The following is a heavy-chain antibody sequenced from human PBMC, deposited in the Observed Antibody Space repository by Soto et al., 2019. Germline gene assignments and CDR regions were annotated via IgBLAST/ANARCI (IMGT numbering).Heavy chain of an antibody. CDR2: IKQDGSEK. J-gene: IGHJ6*03. D-gene: IGHD6-13*01. Sequence: GGSQILSYAASGFTFSSYWMSWVRQAPGKGLEWVANIKQDGSEKYYVDSVKGRFTISRDNAKNSLYLQMNSLRAEDTAVYYCARGPYSSSWYDYYYYYMDVWGKGTTVTVSS. CDR3: ARGPYSSSWYDYYYYYMDV. V-gene: IGHV3-7*01. CDR1: GFTFSSYW.